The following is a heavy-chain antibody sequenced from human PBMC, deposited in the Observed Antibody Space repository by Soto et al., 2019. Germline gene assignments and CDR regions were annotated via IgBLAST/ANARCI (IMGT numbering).Heavy chain of an antibody. CDR3: AREGGVVPDAIDLQASDIYFDY. Sequence: SETLSLTCTVSGGSISSGDYYWSWIRQPPGKGLEWIGYIYYSGSTYYNPSLKSRVTISVDTSKNQFSLKLSSVTAADTAVYYCAREGGVVPDAIDLQASDIYFDYWGQGTLVTVSS. J-gene: IGHJ4*02. CDR1: GGSISSGDYY. D-gene: IGHD2-2*02. CDR2: IYYSGST. V-gene: IGHV4-30-4*01.